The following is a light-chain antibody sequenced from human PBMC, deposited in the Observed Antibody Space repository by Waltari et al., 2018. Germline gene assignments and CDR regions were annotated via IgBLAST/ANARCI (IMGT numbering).Light chain of an antibody. CDR2: AAT. J-gene: IGKJ1*01. CDR3: QQASSYPRT. V-gene: IGKV1-39*01. CDR1: QNVRRF. Sequence: DIQLTQSPPSLSASVGASVTITSRASQNVRRFLNWYQQKPGKAPKHLIYAATDLQTGFPSRFSGSGSETEYSLTISSLQLEDSAIYYCQQASSYPRTFGQGTKVEIK.